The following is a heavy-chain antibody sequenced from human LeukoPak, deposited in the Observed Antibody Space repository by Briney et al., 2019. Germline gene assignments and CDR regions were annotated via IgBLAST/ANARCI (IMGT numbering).Heavy chain of an antibody. CDR3: ARGWAYYYDSSGHYYFDY. Sequence: GASVKVSCKASGYTFTSYYMHWVRQAPGQGLEWMGWINPNSGGTNYAQKFQGRVTMTRDTSISTAYMELSRLRSDDTAVYYCARGWAYYYDSSGHYYFDYWGQGTLVTVSS. CDR2: INPNSGGT. CDR1: GYTFTSYY. V-gene: IGHV1-2*02. J-gene: IGHJ4*02. D-gene: IGHD3-22*01.